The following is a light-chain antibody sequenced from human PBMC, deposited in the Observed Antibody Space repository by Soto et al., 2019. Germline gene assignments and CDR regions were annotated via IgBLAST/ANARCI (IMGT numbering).Light chain of an antibody. V-gene: IGKV3-15*01. CDR3: QQYNNWPQT. Sequence: ETVLTQSPGTLSLSPGERGTLSCRASQSVSSTYLAWYQQKPGQAPRLLIYGASTRATGIPARFSGSGSGTEFTLTISSLQSEDFAVYYCQQYNNWPQTFGQGTKVDIK. J-gene: IGKJ1*01. CDR2: GAS. CDR1: QSVSSTY.